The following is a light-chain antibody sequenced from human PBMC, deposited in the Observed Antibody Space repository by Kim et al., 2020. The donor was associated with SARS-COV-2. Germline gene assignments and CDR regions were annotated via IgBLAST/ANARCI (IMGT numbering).Light chain of an antibody. J-gene: IGKJ3*01. CDR3: QQSYITPFT. Sequence: ASVGDRVTITCRTTQSISSHLNWYQQKPGRAPKLLISAASTLQGGVPSRFSGSGSETDFTLTISSLQPEDFVTYFCQQSYITPFTFGPGTKVDIK. CDR2: AAS. V-gene: IGKV1-39*01. CDR1: QSISSH.